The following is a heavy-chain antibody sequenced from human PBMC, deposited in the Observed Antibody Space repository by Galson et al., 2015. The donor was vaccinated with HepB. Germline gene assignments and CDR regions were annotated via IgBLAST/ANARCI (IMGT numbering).Heavy chain of an antibody. CDR1: GFTFSSYS. V-gene: IGHV3-48*02. Sequence: SLRLSCAASGFTFSSYSMNWVRQAPGKGLEWVSYISSSSSTIYYADSVKGRFTISRDNAKNSLYLQMNSLRDEDTAVYYCARDLTQLLWFGDSDFYFDYWGQGTLVTVSS. D-gene: IGHD3-10*01. J-gene: IGHJ4*02. CDR2: ISSSSSTI. CDR3: ARDLTQLLWFGDSDFYFDY.